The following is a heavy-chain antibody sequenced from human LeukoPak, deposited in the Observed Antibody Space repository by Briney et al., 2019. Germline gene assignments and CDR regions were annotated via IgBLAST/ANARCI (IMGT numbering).Heavy chain of an antibody. J-gene: IGHJ4*02. CDR2: VYTSGST. CDR1: GGSISSYY. V-gene: IGHV4-4*07. D-gene: IGHD1-26*01. CDR3: ARAGGSYYSPESDY. Sequence: SEALSLTCTVSGGSISSYYWSWIRQPAGKGLEWIGRVYTSGSTNYNPSLKSRVTMSLDTSKNQFSLKLSSVTAADTAVYYCARAGGSYYSPESDYWGQGTLVTVSS.